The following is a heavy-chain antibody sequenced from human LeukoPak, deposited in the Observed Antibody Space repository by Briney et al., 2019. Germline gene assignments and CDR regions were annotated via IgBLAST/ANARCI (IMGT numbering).Heavy chain of an antibody. Sequence: PSETLSLTCTVSGDSISNYYWSWIRQPAGKGLEWIGRIYSSGSTNYNPSLKSRVAMSVDTSKNQFSLKLSSVTAADTAVYYCARVSLVRGAPDYYFDYWGQGTLVTVSS. J-gene: IGHJ4*02. CDR2: IYSSGST. V-gene: IGHV4-4*07. CDR3: ARVSLVRGAPDYYFDY. D-gene: IGHD3-10*01. CDR1: GDSISNYY.